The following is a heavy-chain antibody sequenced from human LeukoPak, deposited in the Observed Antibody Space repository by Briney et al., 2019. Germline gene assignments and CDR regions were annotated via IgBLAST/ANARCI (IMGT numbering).Heavy chain of an antibody. V-gene: IGHV4-59*01. D-gene: IGHD3-3*01. CDR2: IYYSGST. CDR1: GGSISSYY. Sequence: PSETLSLTCTVSGGSISSYYWSWIRQPPGKGLEWIGYIYYSGSTNYNPSLKSRVTISVDTSKNQFSLKLSSVTAADTAVYYCARGVIEWLSTYYYYYMDVWGKGTTVTVSS. J-gene: IGHJ6*03. CDR3: ARGVIEWLSTYYYYYMDV.